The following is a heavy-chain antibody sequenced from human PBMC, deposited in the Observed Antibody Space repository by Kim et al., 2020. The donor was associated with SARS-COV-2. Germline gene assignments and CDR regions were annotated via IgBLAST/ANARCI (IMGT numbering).Heavy chain of an antibody. CDR1: GFTFSSYG. V-gene: IGHV3-33*06. Sequence: GGSLRLSCAASGFTFSSYGMHWVRQAPGKGLEWVAVIWYDGSNKYYADSVKGRFTISRDNSKNTLYLQMNSLRAEDTAVYYCAKEGIVGATTGLDYWGQGTLVTVSS. D-gene: IGHD1-26*01. CDR3: AKEGIVGATTGLDY. J-gene: IGHJ4*02. CDR2: IWYDGSNK.